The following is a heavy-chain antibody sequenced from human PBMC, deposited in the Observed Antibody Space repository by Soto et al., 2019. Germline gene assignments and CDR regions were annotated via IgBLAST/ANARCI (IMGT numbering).Heavy chain of an antibody. CDR1: GFSLTTSGVG. Sequence: SGPTLVNPTQTLTLTCTFSGFSLTTSGVGVSWIRQPPGKALEWLALIYWDDDNLYSPSLKSRLTITKDTSKNQVVLTMTNMDPVDTATYYCARINYYGSRNYRVADWGQGTLV. V-gene: IGHV2-5*02. J-gene: IGHJ4*02. CDR3: ARINYYGSRNYRVAD. CDR2: IYWDDDN. D-gene: IGHD3-10*01.